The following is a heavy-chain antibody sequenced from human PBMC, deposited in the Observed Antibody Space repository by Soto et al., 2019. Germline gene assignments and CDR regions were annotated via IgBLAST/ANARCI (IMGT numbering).Heavy chain of an antibody. V-gene: IGHV3-23*01. J-gene: IGHJ5*02. Sequence: PRGSLRLSCAASGFSVSDYAIAWVRQAPGKGLEWVSSLSGSETMRQADSVKGRFTISRDNSKNTVYLQMNNLRVEDTALYYCTKSPRVATVFRWGLGPWGQGTLVTVSS. CDR2: LSGSETM. CDR1: GFSVSDYA. D-gene: IGHD5-12*01. CDR3: TKSPRVATVFRWGLGP.